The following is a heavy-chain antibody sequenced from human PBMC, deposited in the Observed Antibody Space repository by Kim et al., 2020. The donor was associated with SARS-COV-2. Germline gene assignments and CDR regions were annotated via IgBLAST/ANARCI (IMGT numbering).Heavy chain of an antibody. CDR3: ARHGSSSWYFFDP. V-gene: IGHV4-59*08. Sequence: TPSPTRRVTIPVDTPKNQFSLKLSSVTAADTAVYYCARHGSSSWYFFDPWGQGTLVTVSS. J-gene: IGHJ5*02. D-gene: IGHD6-13*01.